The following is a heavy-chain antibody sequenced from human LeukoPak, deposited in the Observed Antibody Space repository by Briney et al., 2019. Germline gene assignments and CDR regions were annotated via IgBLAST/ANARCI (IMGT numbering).Heavy chain of an antibody. CDR1: GYSISSGYY. CDR3: ARDILGEKVDY. CDR2: IYHSGST. V-gene: IGHV4-38-2*02. D-gene: IGHD3-16*01. J-gene: IGHJ4*02. Sequence: SETLSLTCTVSGYSISSGYYWGWIRQPPGKGLEWIGSIYHSGSTYYNPSLKSRVTISVDTSKNQFSLKLSSVTAADTAVYYCARDILGEKVDYWGQGTLVTVSS.